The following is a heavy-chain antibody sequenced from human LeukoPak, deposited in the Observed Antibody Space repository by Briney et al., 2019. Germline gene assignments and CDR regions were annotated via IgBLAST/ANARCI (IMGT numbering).Heavy chain of an antibody. Sequence: GASVKVSCKASGYTFTGYYMHWVRQAPGQGLEWMGRIIPILGIANYAQKFQGRVTITADKSTSTAYMELSSLRSEDTAVYYCASADLGYCSSTSCTLDYWGQGTLVTVSS. V-gene: IGHV1-69*02. CDR3: ASADLGYCSSTSCTLDY. CDR2: IIPILGIA. J-gene: IGHJ4*02. CDR1: GYTFTGYY. D-gene: IGHD2-2*01.